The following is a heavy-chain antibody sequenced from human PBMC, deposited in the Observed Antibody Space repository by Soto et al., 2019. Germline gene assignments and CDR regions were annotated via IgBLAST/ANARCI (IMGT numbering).Heavy chain of an antibody. V-gene: IGHV4-34*01. CDR3: ARGGNDSSGDNLSYNMDV. CDR1: GGSFSGYY. J-gene: IGHJ6*03. CDR2: INHSGST. D-gene: IGHD3-22*01. Sequence: QVQLQQWGAGLLKPSETLSLTCAVYGGSFSGYYWDWIRQPPGNGLEWIGEINHSGSTNYNPSLKSRVTISVDTYKNQFSLKLSSVTAADTAVYYCARGGNDSSGDNLSYNMDVWGKGTTVTVS.